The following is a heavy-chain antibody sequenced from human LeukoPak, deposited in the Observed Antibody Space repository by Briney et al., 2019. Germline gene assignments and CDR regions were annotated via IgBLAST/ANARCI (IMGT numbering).Heavy chain of an antibody. V-gene: IGHV3-23*01. D-gene: IGHD2-15*01. Sequence: GGSLRLSCAASGFTFSSYAMSWVRQAPGKGLEWVSAISGSGGSTYYADSVKGRFTISRDNSKNTLYLQMNSLRAEDTAVYYCAKEQRVRCSGGSCYSSVYYFDYWGQGTLVTVSS. CDR3: AKEQRVRCSGGSCYSSVYYFDY. J-gene: IGHJ4*02. CDR2: ISGSGGST. CDR1: GFTFSSYA.